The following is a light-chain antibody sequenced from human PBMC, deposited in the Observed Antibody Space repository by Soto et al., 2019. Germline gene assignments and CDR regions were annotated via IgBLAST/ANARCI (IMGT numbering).Light chain of an antibody. CDR1: QSISSN. V-gene: IGKV3-15*01. CDR2: GAS. Sequence: EIVMTQSPATLSVSPGERATLSCRASQSISSNLAWYQQKPGQAPRLLIYGASTRATGIPARLSCSGSGTELTLTISSLQSDEFAVYYGQQYNNGPLFGRGTKVYIK. J-gene: IGKJ3*01. CDR3: QQYNNGPL.